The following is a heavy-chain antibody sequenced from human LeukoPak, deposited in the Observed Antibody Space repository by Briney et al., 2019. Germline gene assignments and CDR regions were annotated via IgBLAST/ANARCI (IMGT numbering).Heavy chain of an antibody. CDR3: AKTYSRESGYDFFFYY. CDR1: GFSFSNYG. D-gene: IGHD5-12*01. J-gene: IGHJ4*02. Sequence: PGGSLRLSCAASGFSFSNYGFHWVRQAPGKGLDWVSAISYDGKNIHYADSVKGRFTISRDNSRNTVYLQMNSLRVEDTAVYYCAKTYSRESGYDFFFYYWGQGTRVTVSS. CDR2: ISYDGKNI. V-gene: IGHV3-33*06.